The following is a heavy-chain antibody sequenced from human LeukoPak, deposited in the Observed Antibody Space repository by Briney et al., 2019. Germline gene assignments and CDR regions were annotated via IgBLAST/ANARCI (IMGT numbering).Heavy chain of an antibody. CDR1: GGSISSYY. D-gene: IGHD5-24*01. Sequence: SETLSLTCTVSGGSISSYYWSWIRQPPGKGLEWIGYIYYSGSTNYNPSLKSRVTISVDTSKNQFSLKLSSVTAADTAVYYCARHLGDGYNSGLFDYWGQGTLVTVSS. CDR3: ARHLGDGYNSGLFDY. CDR2: IYYSGST. V-gene: IGHV4-59*08. J-gene: IGHJ4*02.